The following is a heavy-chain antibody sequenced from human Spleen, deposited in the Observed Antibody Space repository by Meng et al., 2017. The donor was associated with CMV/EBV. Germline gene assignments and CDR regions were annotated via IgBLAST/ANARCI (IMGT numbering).Heavy chain of an antibody. CDR1: GFTFSIYT. Sequence: GESLKISCAASGFTFSIYTMNWVRQAPGKGLEWVSSISSSSSYIYYADSVKGRFTISRDNAKDSLYLQMNSLRAEDTAVYYCAAQGIAAAGTMDYFDYWGQGTLVTVSS. J-gene: IGHJ4*02. CDR3: AAQGIAAAGTMDYFDY. CDR2: ISSSSSYI. V-gene: IGHV3-21*01. D-gene: IGHD6-13*01.